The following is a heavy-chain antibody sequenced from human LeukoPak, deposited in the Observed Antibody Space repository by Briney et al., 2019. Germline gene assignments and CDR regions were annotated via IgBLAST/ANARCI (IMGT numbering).Heavy chain of an antibody. Sequence: GGSLRLSCAASGFTFSSYAMSWVRQAPGKGLEWVSAISGSGGSTYYADSVKGRFTISRDNSKNTLYLQMNSLRAEDTAVYYCAKDSGKVDTAMVSYWDQGTLVTVSS. CDR3: AKDSGKVDTAMVSY. CDR2: ISGSGGST. V-gene: IGHV3-23*01. CDR1: GFTFSSYA. J-gene: IGHJ4*02. D-gene: IGHD5-18*01.